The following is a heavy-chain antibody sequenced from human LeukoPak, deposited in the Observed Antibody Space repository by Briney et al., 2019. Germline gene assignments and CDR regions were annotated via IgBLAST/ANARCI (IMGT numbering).Heavy chain of an antibody. V-gene: IGHV3-48*01. D-gene: IGHD5-12*01. CDR2: ISSSSSTI. Sequence: PGGSLRLSCAASGFTFSSYSMNWVRQAPGKGLEWVSYISSSSSTIYYADSVKGRFTISRDNAKNSLYLQMNSLRAEDTAAYYCARDPGSGYEEHFDYWGQGTLVTVSS. CDR3: ARDPGSGYEEHFDY. J-gene: IGHJ4*02. CDR1: GFTFSSYS.